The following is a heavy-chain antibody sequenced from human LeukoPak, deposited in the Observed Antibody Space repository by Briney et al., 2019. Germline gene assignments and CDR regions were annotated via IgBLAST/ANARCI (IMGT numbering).Heavy chain of an antibody. V-gene: IGHV3-23*01. CDR3: ARVYLERLTAGYFDH. CDR2: ISGSGGST. J-gene: IGHJ4*02. D-gene: IGHD2-8*01. Sequence: PGGSLRLSCTTSKFNFNSYGMTWVRQAPGKGLEWVSSISGSGGSTQYAASVQGRFTISRDNSKNTLYLQMNSLRDEDSAAYYCARVYLERLTAGYFDHWGQGTWVTVSP. CDR1: KFNFNSYG.